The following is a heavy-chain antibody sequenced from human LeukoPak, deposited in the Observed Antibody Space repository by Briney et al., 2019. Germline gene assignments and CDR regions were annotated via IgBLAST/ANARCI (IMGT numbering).Heavy chain of an antibody. CDR1: GFTFSSYS. CDR2: ISSSSSYI. Sequence: GGSLRLSCAASGFTFSSYSMNWVRQAPGKGLEWVSSISSSSSYIYYADSVKGRFTISRDNAKNSLYLQMNSLRAEDTAVYYCAKDRDSREWYKHAFHIWGLGTMVTVSS. J-gene: IGHJ3*02. V-gene: IGHV3-21*01. CDR3: AKDRDSREWYKHAFHI. D-gene: IGHD3-22*01.